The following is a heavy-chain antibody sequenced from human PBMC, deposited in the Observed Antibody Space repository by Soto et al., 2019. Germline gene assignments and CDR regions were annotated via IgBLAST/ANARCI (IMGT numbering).Heavy chain of an antibody. J-gene: IGHJ4*02. V-gene: IGHV2-5*02. CDR1: GFSLSPSAVG. CDR2: IYSDDDQ. D-gene: IGHD3-16*01. CDR3: ARRNTIGAGYFAH. Sequence: QITLKESGPTLVKPTQTLTLTCSFSGFSLSPSAVGVAWIRQSPGQALEWLALIYSDDDQRYNPSLKSRLSITQDTSKHQVVLTMTNMDPVDTATYYCARRNTIGAGYFAHWCQGTLVTVSS.